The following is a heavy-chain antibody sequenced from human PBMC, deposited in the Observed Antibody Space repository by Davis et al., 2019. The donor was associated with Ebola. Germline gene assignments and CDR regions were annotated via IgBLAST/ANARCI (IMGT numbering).Heavy chain of an antibody. J-gene: IGHJ6*04. V-gene: IGHV4-59*01. Sequence: SETLSLTCTVSGGSISNFYWNWIRRPPGKGLEWIGYIYSGGSTNYNPSLNSRVTISADTSKNQFSLKLSAVTAADTAIYYCARESFYYGLDVWGKGTTVTVFS. CDR2: IYSGGST. CDR1: GGSISNFY. CDR3: ARESFYYGLDV.